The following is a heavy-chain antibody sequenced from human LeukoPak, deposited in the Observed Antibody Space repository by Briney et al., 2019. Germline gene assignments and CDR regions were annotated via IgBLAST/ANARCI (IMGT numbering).Heavy chain of an antibody. CDR2: ISGSNSYI. D-gene: IGHD1-26*01. Sequence: PGGSLRLSCAASGFTFNSYSMNWVRQAPGKGLEWVSSISGSNSYIYYADSMKGRFTISRDNAKNSLYLQMNSLRAEDTAVYYCAGGSYYYFDYWGQGTLVTVSS. J-gene: IGHJ4*02. V-gene: IGHV3-21*01. CDR1: GFTFNSYS. CDR3: AGGSYYYFDY.